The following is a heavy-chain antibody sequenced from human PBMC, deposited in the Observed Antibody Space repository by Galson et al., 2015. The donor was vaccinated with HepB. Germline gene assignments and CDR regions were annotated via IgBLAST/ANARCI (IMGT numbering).Heavy chain of an antibody. J-gene: IGHJ3*02. CDR1: GFTFSSYG. V-gene: IGHV3-30*18. Sequence: SLRLSCAASGFTFSSYGMHWVRQAPGKGLEWVAVISYDGSNKYYADSVKGRFTISRDNSKNTLYLQMNSLRAEDTAVYYCAKDGDSIAAAGRDVIGAFDIWGQGTMVTVSS. CDR2: ISYDGSNK. CDR3: AKDGDSIAAAGRDVIGAFDI. D-gene: IGHD6-13*01.